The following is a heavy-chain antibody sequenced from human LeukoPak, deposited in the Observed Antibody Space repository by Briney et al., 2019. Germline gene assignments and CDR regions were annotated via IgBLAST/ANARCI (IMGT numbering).Heavy chain of an antibody. CDR1: GFTFSSYT. CDR2: ITSSSSYI. Sequence: PGGSLGLSCAASGFTFSSYTMNWVRQAPGKGLEWVSSITSSSSYIYYADSVKGRFTISRHNAKNSLYLQMDSLRAEDTAVYYCARDLNWETYWGQGTLVSVSS. V-gene: IGHV3-21*01. D-gene: IGHD7-27*01. J-gene: IGHJ4*02. CDR3: ARDLNWETY.